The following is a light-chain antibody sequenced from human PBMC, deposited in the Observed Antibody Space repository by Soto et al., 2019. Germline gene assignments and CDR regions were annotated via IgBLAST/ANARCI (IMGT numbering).Light chain of an antibody. V-gene: IGKV1-5*03. CDR1: QSISSW. CDR3: QQYSSWLT. CDR2: KAS. Sequence: DIQMTQSPSTLSASVGDRVTITCRARQSISSWLAWYQQKPGKAPNLLIYKASSLESGVPSRFSGSGSGTDFTLTISSLQPDDFATYYCQQYSSWLTFGGGTKVEIK. J-gene: IGKJ4*01.